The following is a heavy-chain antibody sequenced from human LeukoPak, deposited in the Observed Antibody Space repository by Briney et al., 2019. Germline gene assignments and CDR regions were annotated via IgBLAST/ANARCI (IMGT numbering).Heavy chain of an antibody. CDR2: ISYDGSNK. Sequence: PGRSLRLSCTASGFTFSGYGMHWVRQAPGKGLEWVAVISYDGSNKYYADSVKGRFTISRDNSKNTLYVQMNSLRAEDTAVYYCARDPAKFWSGHDYWGQGTLVTVSS. J-gene: IGHJ4*02. V-gene: IGHV3-30*03. CDR1: GFTFSGYG. CDR3: ARDPAKFWSGHDY. D-gene: IGHD3-3*01.